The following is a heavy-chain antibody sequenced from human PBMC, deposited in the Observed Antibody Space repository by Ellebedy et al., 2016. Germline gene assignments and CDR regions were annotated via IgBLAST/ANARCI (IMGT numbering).Heavy chain of an antibody. V-gene: IGHV3-7*01. Sequence: GESLKISCAASGFTFNNYWMTWVRQAPGKGLEWVANIGEDGSETWYVDSLKGRFTISRDNAQNSLYLQMNNLRAEDTAVYYCATSRSWSNDFWGQGTLVTVSS. CDR2: IGEDGSET. J-gene: IGHJ4*02. CDR3: ATSRSWSNDF. CDR1: GFTFNNYW. D-gene: IGHD2-8*02.